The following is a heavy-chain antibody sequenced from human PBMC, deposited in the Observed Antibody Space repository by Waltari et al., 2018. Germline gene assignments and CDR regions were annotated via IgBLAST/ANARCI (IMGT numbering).Heavy chain of an antibody. D-gene: IGHD3-22*01. CDR2: ISYNERNI. J-gene: IGHJ6*02. CDR1: DFTFRSYA. V-gene: IGHV3-30*04. CDR3: ARDYCDRRNCHGMDV. Sequence: QVKLVESGGGVVQPGKSLRLSCAASDFTFRSYALHWVRQAPGKGLEWVAVISYNERNIYYVDSVKGRFTISRDNSKKMLYLQMNSLRAEDTAVYYCARDYCDRRNCHGMDVWGQGTTVTVSS.